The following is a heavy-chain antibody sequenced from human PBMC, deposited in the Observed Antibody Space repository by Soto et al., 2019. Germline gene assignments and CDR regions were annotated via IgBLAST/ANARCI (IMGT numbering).Heavy chain of an antibody. Sequence: PSETLSLTCNVSGGSITGANYWNWIRQHPGKGLEWIGSIHYRGTTDYNPSLKSRIARSLDRSKNQFALKLSSVTAADTAVYYCARVRDSCGLDVWGQGTTVTVSS. CDR1: GGSITGANY. CDR2: IHYRGTT. CDR3: ARVRDSCGLDV. D-gene: IGHD2-15*01. V-gene: IGHV4-31*03. J-gene: IGHJ6*02.